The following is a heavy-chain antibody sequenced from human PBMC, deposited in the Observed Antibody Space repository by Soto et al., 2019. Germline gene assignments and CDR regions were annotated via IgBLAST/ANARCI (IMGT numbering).Heavy chain of an antibody. CDR3: ARDSPSLMVV. CDR1: GFTFSSYS. Sequence: EVQLVESGGGLVKPGGSLRLSCAASGFTFSSYSMNWVRQSPGKGLEWVSSISSSSSYIYYADSVKGRFTISRDNAKNSLYLQMNSLRAEDTAVYYCARDSPSLMVVWGQGTLVTVSS. CDR2: ISSSSSYI. D-gene: IGHD2-8*01. J-gene: IGHJ4*02. V-gene: IGHV3-21*01.